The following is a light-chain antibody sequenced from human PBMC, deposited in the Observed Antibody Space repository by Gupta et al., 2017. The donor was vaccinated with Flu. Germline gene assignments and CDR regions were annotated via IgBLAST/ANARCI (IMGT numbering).Light chain of an antibody. CDR3: QSYDSSLGGFYV. Sequence: QSVLTQPPSVSGAPGQTVTISCTGSSSNIGARFEVHWYQRVPGTVPKLLIYGSSNRPSGVPDRFSGSASGASVSLAITGLQTEDEADYYCQSYDSSLGGFYVFGTGTKVTVL. V-gene: IGLV1-40*01. J-gene: IGLJ1*01. CDR1: SSNIGARFE. CDR2: GSS.